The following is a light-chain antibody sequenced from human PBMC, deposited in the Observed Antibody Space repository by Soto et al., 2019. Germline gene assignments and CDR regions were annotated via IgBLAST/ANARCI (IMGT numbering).Light chain of an antibody. CDR1: SSDIKNSNL. CDR2: EGS. J-gene: IGLJ2*01. V-gene: IGLV2-23*03. Sequence: QSVLTQPASVSGSPGQSITISGTGTSSDIKNSNLVSWYQQHPGKDPKLMIYEGSKRPAGISHRFSGSKSGTTASLTISGLQAEDEADYYCYSYTTDSSFMVFGGGTKLTVL. CDR3: YSYTTDSSFMV.